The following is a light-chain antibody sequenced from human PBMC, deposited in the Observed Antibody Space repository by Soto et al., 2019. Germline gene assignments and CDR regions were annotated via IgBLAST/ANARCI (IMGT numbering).Light chain of an antibody. CDR3: QQRSNWPRFT. CDR1: QSVSSY. CDR2: DAS. Sequence: EIVLTQSPATLSLSLGERATLSCRASQSVSSYLAWYQQKPGQAPRLLIYDASNRATGIPARFSASGSGTDFTLTISSLEPEDFAVYYCQQRSNWPRFTFGPGTKVDIK. J-gene: IGKJ3*01. V-gene: IGKV3-11*01.